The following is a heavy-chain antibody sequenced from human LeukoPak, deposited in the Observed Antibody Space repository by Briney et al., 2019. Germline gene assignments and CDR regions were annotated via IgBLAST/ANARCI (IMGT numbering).Heavy chain of an antibody. CDR2: IYRSGST. V-gene: IGHV4-30-2*01. CDR3: ARGPRIEDRGWFDP. D-gene: IGHD2-15*01. CDR1: GVTISSGGYY. Sequence: AAQTLSLTCAASGVTISSGGYYWSWIRQPPGKGLEWIGYIYRSGSTYYDPSVKSRVTISVDRSKNQFSLKLSCLSAADTAVYYCARGPRIEDRGWFDPWGQGTLVTVSS. J-gene: IGHJ5*02.